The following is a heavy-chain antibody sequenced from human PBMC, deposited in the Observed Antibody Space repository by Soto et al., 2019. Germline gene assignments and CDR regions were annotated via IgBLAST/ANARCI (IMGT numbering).Heavy chain of an antibody. D-gene: IGHD3-10*01. Sequence: SETLSLTCTVSGGSISSSSYYWGWIRQPPGKGLEWIGSIYYSGSTYYNPSLKSRVTISVDTSKNQFSLKLSSVTAADTAVYYCARRIAGIRGRGVIGYMDVWGKGTTVTVSS. V-gene: IGHV4-39*01. J-gene: IGHJ6*03. CDR2: IYYSGST. CDR1: GGSISSSSYY. CDR3: ARRIAGIRGRGVIGYMDV.